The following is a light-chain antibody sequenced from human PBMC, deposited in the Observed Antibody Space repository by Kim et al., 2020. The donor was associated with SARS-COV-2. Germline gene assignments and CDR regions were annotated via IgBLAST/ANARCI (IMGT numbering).Light chain of an antibody. Sequence: IQMTQSPSSLSASVGDRVTITCRASQDISNDLGWYQQNPGRAPKRLIYGASSLQSGVPSRFSGSGYGTDFTLTISSLQPEDFATYYCLQSNSYPITFGQGTRLDIK. CDR3: LQSNSYPIT. CDR2: GAS. CDR1: QDISND. J-gene: IGKJ5*01. V-gene: IGKV1-17*01.